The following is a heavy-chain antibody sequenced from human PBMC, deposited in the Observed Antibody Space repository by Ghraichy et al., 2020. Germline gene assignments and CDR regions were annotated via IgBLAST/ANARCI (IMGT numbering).Heavy chain of an antibody. J-gene: IGHJ5*02. D-gene: IGHD1-26*01. CDR3: ASAGAPNP. Sequence: GGSLRLSCAASGCTFSSYAMSLVRQAPGKGLEWVSAISGSGGSKYYADSVKGRFTISRDNSKNTLSLQMNSLRAEDTAVYYCASAGAPNPWGQGTLVTVSS. CDR2: ISGSGGSK. V-gene: IGHV3-23*01. CDR1: GCTFSSYA.